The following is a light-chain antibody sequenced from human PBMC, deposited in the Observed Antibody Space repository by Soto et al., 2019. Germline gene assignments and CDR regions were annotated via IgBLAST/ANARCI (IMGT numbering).Light chain of an antibody. CDR1: QSISGY. J-gene: IGKJ5*01. Sequence: DIQMTQSPSSLSASVGDRVTITCRASQSISGYLNWYQQKPGKAPNLLIYAASSLQSGVPSRFSGSGSGTDFTLTISSLQPEDFATYYCQQSYSTRITFGQGTRLENK. CDR3: QQSYSTRIT. CDR2: AAS. V-gene: IGKV1-39*01.